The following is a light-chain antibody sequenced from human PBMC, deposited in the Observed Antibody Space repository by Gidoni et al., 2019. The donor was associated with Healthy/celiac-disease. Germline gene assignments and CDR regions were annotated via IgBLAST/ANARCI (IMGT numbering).Light chain of an antibody. V-gene: IGLV6-57*02. CDR1: SGSIASNY. CDR3: QSYDSSNYWV. Sequence: NFMLTQPHPVSESPGKTVTITCTGSSGSIASNYVQWYQQRPGSAPTTVIYEDNQRPSGVPDRFSGSIDSSSNSASLTISGLKTEDEADYYCQSYDSSNYWVFGGGTKLTVL. CDR2: EDN. J-gene: IGLJ3*02.